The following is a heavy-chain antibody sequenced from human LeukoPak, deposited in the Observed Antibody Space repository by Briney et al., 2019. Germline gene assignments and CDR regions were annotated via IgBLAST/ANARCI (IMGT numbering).Heavy chain of an antibody. CDR1: VGSISTGNYY. CDR2: IYMSGST. D-gene: IGHD3-22*01. Sequence: PSETLSLTCTVSVGSISTGNYYYSWIRQSAGKGMEWIGNIYMSGSTRYNPSLMGRVAMSVDTLKNQFSLKIASATAADTAVYYCATDSSSGYRGGFDYWGQGTLVTVSS. V-gene: IGHV4-61*09. CDR3: ATDSSSGYRGGFDY. J-gene: IGHJ4*02.